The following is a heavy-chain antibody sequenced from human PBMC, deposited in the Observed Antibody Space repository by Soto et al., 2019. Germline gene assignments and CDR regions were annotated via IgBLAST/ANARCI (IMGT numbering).Heavy chain of an antibody. Sequence: SETLSLTCTVSGGSISSSSYYWGWIRQPPGKGLEWIGSIYYSGSTYYNPSLKSRVTISVDTSKNQFSLKLSSVTAADAAVYYCARHPVGTAMVRVEFFDYWGQGTLVTVSS. CDR2: IYYSGST. CDR1: GGSISSSSYY. V-gene: IGHV4-39*01. CDR3: ARHPVGTAMVRVEFFDY. D-gene: IGHD5-18*01. J-gene: IGHJ4*02.